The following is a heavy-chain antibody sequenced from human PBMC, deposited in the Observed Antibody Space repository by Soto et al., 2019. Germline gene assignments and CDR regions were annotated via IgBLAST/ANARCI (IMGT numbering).Heavy chain of an antibody. D-gene: IGHD2-2*01. J-gene: IGHJ6*04. V-gene: IGHV1-69*12. CDR1: GGSFRTNA. CDR2: IIPIFPTP. CDR3: ARDKASHQLGGNYYYIMGV. Sequence: QVQLVQSGAEVKKPGSSVKISCKASGGSFRTNAFSWVRQAPGQGLEWMGGIIPIFPTPDYAQKFQGRVTTTADDSTTIIYMEMSSLRSEDTATYYCARDKASHQLGGNYYYIMGVWGRGTTVTVSS.